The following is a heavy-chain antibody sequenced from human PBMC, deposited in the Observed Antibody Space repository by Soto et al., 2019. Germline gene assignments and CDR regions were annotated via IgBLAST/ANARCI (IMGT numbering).Heavy chain of an antibody. Sequence: SQTLSLTCAISGDSVSSNSAAWNWIRQSPSRGLEWLGRTYYSSKWYNDYAVSVKSRITINPDTSKNQFSLQLNSVTPEDTAVYYCATDWGAILWFGESHYGDGTNWFDLCGRGSLVRVSS. J-gene: IGHJ5*01. D-gene: IGHD3-10*01. CDR3: ATDWGAILWFGESHYGDGTNWFDL. CDR2: TYYSSKWYN. V-gene: IGHV6-1*01. CDR1: GDSVSSNSAA.